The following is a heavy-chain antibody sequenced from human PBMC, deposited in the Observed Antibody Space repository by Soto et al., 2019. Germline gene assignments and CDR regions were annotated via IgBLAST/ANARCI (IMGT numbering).Heavy chain of an antibody. D-gene: IGHD1-26*01. J-gene: IGHJ4*02. CDR1: GGSISSYY. V-gene: IGHV4-59*01. Sequence: SETLSLTCTVSGGSISSYYWSWIRQPPGKGLEWIGYIYYSGSTNYNPSLKSRVTISVDTSKNQFSLKLSSVTAADTAVYYCARDNHYSGSYNFDYWGQGTLVTVSS. CDR2: IYYSGST. CDR3: ARDNHYSGSYNFDY.